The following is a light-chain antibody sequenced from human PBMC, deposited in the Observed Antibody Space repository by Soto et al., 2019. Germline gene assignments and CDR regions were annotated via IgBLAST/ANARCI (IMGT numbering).Light chain of an antibody. CDR3: QSYDSSLSGSYV. J-gene: IGLJ1*01. CDR2: GNS. CDR1: SSNIGAGYD. V-gene: IGLV1-40*01. Sequence: QSVLTQPPSVSGAPGQRVTISCTGSSSNIGAGYDVHWYQQLPGTAPKLLVYGNSNRPSGVPDRFSGSKSGTSASLAITGLQAEDEADYHCQSYDSSLSGSYVFGPGTKLTVL.